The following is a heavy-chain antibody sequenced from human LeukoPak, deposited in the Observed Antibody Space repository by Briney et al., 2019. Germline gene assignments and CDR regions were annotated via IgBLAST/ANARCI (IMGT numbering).Heavy chain of an antibody. J-gene: IGHJ4*02. D-gene: IGHD3-22*01. CDR1: GGSFSGYY. Sequence: PSETLSLTCAVYGGSFSGYYWSWIRQPPGKGLQWIGSIYYSGSTYYNPSLKSRVTISVDTSKNQFSLKLSSVTAADTAVYYCARYNYYDSSGEFDYWGQGTLVTVSS. CDR2: IYYSGST. CDR3: ARYNYYDSSGEFDY. V-gene: IGHV4-34*01.